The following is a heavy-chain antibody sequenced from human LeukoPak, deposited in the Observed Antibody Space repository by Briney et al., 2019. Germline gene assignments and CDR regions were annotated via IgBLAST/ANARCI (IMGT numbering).Heavy chain of an antibody. CDR1: GYSISSGYY. Sequence: SETLSLTCTVSGYSISSGYYWGWIRQPPGKGLEWIGSIYYSGSTYYNPSLKSRVTISVDTSKNQFSLKLSSVTAADTAVYYCARGEIIAVAGPHFDYWGQGTLGTVSS. CDR2: IYYSGST. D-gene: IGHD6-19*01. J-gene: IGHJ4*02. V-gene: IGHV4-38-2*02. CDR3: ARGEIIAVAGPHFDY.